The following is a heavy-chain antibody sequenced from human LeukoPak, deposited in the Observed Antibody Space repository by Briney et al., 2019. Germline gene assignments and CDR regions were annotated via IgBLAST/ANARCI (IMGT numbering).Heavy chain of an antibody. CDR1: GFSFNSDW. Sequence: GGSLRLSCAASGFSFNSDWMDWVRQAPGKGLEWVANIKHDESEKNYLDSVKGRFTITRDNTRNSLFLQMYSLRAEDTAVYFCAREDGYCSGGNCYSYFDSWGQGTLVTVSS. D-gene: IGHD2-15*01. V-gene: IGHV3-7*01. CDR3: AREDGYCSGGNCYSYFDS. J-gene: IGHJ4*02. CDR2: IKHDESEK.